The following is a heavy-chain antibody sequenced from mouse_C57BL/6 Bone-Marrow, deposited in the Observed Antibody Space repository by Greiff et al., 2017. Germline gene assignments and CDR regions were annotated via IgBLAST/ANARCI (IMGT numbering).Heavy chain of an antibody. Sequence: EVKVVESGGGLVQPGGSLSLSCAASGFTFTDYYMSWVRQPPGKALEWLGFIRNKANGYTTEYSASVKGRFTISRDNSQSILYLQMNALRADDSATYDGARPLYYGNSAWFAYWGQGTLVTVSA. V-gene: IGHV7-3*01. CDR3: ARPLYYGNSAWFAY. D-gene: IGHD2-1*01. CDR2: IRNKANGYTT. J-gene: IGHJ3*01. CDR1: GFTFTDYY.